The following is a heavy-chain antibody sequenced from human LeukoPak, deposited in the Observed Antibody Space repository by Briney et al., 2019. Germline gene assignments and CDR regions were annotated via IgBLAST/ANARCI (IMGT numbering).Heavy chain of an antibody. D-gene: IGHD3-22*01. CDR2: IIPIFGTA. Sequence: SVNVSCKASGGTFSSYAISWVRQAPGQGLEWMGRIIPIFGTANYAQKFQGRVTITTDESTSTAYMELSSLRSEDTAVYYCANGGYGYYYYYMDVWGKGTTVTVSS. J-gene: IGHJ6*03. V-gene: IGHV1-69*05. CDR3: ANGGYGYYYYYMDV. CDR1: GGTFSSYA.